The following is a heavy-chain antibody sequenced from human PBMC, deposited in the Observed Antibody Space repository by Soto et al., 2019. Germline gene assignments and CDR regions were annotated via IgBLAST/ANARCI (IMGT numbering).Heavy chain of an antibody. J-gene: IGHJ5*02. CDR1: GFTFSDYY. Sequence: PGGSLRLSCAASGFTFSDYYMSWIRQAPGKGLEWVSYISSSSSYTNYADSVKGRFTISRDNAKNSLYLQMNSLRAEDTAVYYCARDSNSSSWYPGWFDPWGQGTLVTVSS. V-gene: IGHV3-11*06. CDR3: ARDSNSSSWYPGWFDP. D-gene: IGHD6-13*01. CDR2: ISSSSSYT.